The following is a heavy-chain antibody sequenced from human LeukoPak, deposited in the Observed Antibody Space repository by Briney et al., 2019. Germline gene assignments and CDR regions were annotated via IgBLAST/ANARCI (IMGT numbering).Heavy chain of an antibody. CDR3: ARLRSVYGDWYFDY. V-gene: IGHV1-2*02. CDR2: INPNSGGT. J-gene: IGHJ4*02. Sequence: ASVKVSCKASGYTFTSYYMHWVRQGPGQGLEWMGWINPNSGGTNYAQKFQGRVTMTRDTSISTAYMELSRLRSDDTAVYYCARLRSVYGDWYFDYWGQGTLVTVSS. D-gene: IGHD4-17*01. CDR1: GYTFTSYY.